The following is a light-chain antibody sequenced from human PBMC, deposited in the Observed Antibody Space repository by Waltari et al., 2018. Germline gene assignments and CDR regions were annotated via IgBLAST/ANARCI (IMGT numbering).Light chain of an antibody. Sequence: SYVLTQPPSVSVAPGQTATFTCGGQNIGHKAVHWYRHKPGQAPVLVDYYDVDRPSGMPERISGSKSGNTATLAISRVEAGDEADYFCQVWGSEAEPVVFGGGTKLTVL. V-gene: IGLV3-21*02. CDR3: QVWGSEAEPVV. CDR1: NIGHKA. J-gene: IGLJ2*01. CDR2: YDV.